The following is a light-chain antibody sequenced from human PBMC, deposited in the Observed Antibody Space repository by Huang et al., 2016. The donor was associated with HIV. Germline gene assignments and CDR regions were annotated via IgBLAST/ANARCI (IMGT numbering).Light chain of an antibody. CDR1: QSISRY. CDR3: QQSYTTPWT. V-gene: IGKV1-39*01. CDR2: TTS. Sequence: IQMTQSPPSLSASAGDRVTITCRASQSISRYLNWYQQKPGKAPKLLLYTTSRWQGGVPSRFSGSGSATDFTLTISSLQPEDFATYFCQQSYTTPWTFGQGTKVEIK. J-gene: IGKJ1*01.